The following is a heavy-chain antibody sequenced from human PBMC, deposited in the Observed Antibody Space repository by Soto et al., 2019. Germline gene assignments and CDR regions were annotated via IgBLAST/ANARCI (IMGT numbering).Heavy chain of an antibody. CDR2: IGSRGSPI. D-gene: IGHD6-6*01. V-gene: IGHV3-11*01. Sequence: VHLVDSGGGLVKPGGSLRLSCAASGFTFSDYFMTWIRQAPGKGLEWVSYIGSRGSPIYYVDSVKGRFTISRDNAKDSLYLHMNSRRAEDTAVYYCARVSSSSLFDYWGQGTLVTVSS. CDR1: GFTFSDYF. CDR3: ARVSSSSLFDY. J-gene: IGHJ4*02.